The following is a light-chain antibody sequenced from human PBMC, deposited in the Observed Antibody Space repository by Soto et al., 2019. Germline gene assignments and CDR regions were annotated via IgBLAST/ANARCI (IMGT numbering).Light chain of an antibody. CDR1: QSVLYTSTDKNY. CDR3: QQYFNTPRT. J-gene: IGKJ1*01. V-gene: IGKV4-1*01. CDR2: WAS. Sequence: DIVLTQSPESLAVSLGERATISCKSSQSVLYTSTDKNYLAWYQHRVGQPPRLLISWASTRESGVTDRFSGSGSGTDFTLTISSVQAEDVAVYFCQQYFNTPRTFGQGTRVEV.